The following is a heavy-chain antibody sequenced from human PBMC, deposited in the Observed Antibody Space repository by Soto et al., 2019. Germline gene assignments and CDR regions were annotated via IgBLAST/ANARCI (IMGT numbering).Heavy chain of an antibody. CDR3: ARLYGSGSTRRVRIDY. D-gene: IGHD3-10*01. CDR1: GFTFDDYG. CDR2: INWNGGST. J-gene: IGHJ4*02. Sequence: EVQLVESGGGVVRPGGSLRLSCAASGFTFDDYGMSWVRQAPGKGLEWVSGINWNGGSTGYADSVKGRFTISRDNAKNSLYLQMNSLSADDTALYYCARLYGSGSTRRVRIDYWGQGTLVTVSS. V-gene: IGHV3-20*04.